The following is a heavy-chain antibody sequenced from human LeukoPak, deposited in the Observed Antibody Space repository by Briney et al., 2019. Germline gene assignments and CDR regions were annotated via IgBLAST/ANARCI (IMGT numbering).Heavy chain of an antibody. D-gene: IGHD6-6*01. CDR3: ARAFRYSTSSRTFDY. V-gene: IGHV3-20*04. Sequence: GGSLRHSCAASGFPSDDYGISWVRAAPGKGLQRVSDITWRGGSTGYADSVKGRFTISRDSARDSLYLQMNSLRAEDTAFYYCARAFRYSTSSRTFDYWGQGTLVTVSS. J-gene: IGHJ4*02. CDR2: ITWRGGST. CDR1: GFPSDDYG.